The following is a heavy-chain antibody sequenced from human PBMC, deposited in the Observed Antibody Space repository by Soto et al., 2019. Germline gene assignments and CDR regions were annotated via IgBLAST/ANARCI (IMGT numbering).Heavy chain of an antibody. CDR3: ARNGAAIWQGY. J-gene: IGHJ4*02. D-gene: IGHD3-10*01. V-gene: IGHV5-10-1*01. CDR1: GYTFSGHW. Sequence: GESLKISCKTSGYTFSGHWISWVRQVPGKGLQWMGNIDPSDSYINYNPAFRGHVTFSVDKSNSTAYLHWRSLGPSDTAIYYCARNGAAIWQGYWGQGTPATVSS. CDR2: IDPSDSYI.